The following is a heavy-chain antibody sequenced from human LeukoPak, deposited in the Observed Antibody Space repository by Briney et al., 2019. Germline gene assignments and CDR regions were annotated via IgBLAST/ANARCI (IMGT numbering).Heavy chain of an antibody. CDR3: ARVSPRHCYYMDV. V-gene: IGHV1-2*02. CDR1: GYIFSGYY. D-gene: IGHD1-14*01. Sequence: ASVKVSCKASGYIFSGYYMHWVRQAPGQGLEGMGWINPNSGGTNYAQKFQGRVTMTRDTSISTAYMDLSRLRSDDTAVYYCARVSPRHCYYMDVWGKGTTVTVSS. CDR2: INPNSGGT. J-gene: IGHJ6*03.